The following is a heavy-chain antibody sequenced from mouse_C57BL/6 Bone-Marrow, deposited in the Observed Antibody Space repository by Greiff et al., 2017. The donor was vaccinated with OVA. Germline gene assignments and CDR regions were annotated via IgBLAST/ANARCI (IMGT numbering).Heavy chain of an antibody. CDR3: ARCFDPFAY. CDR2: IYPRSGNT. Sequence: VQLQQSGAELARPGASVKLSCKASGYTFTSYGISWVKQRTGQGLEWIGEIYPRSGNTYYTEKFKGKATLTADKSSSTAYMELRSLTSEDSAVYFCARCFDPFAYWGQGTLVTVSA. J-gene: IGHJ3*01. CDR1: GYTFTSYG. V-gene: IGHV1-81*01.